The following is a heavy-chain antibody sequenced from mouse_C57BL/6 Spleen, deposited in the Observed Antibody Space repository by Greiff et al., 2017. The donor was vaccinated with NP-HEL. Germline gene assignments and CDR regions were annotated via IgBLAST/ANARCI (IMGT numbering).Heavy chain of an antibody. CDR2: IYPGDGDT. J-gene: IGHJ2*01. V-gene: IGHV1-80*01. Sequence: QVQLKESGAELVKPGASVKISCKASGYAFSSYWMNWVKQRPGKGLEWIGQIYPGDGDTNYNGKFKGKATLTADKSSSTAYMQLSSLTSEDSAVYFCARSGNLGYFDYWGQGTTLTVSS. D-gene: IGHD3-2*02. CDR3: ARSGNLGYFDY. CDR1: GYAFSSYW.